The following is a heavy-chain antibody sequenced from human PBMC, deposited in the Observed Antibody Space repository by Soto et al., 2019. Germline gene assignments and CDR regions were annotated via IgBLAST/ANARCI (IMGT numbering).Heavy chain of an antibody. V-gene: IGHV3-11*01. J-gene: IGHJ4*02. CDR3: ARRSYFDY. CDR2: ISTTSNTI. Sequence: LRLSCAASGFTFSDYSMSWFRQAPGKGLEWVSYISTTSNTIYYADSVEGRFTISRDNAENSLYLQMNSLRAEDTAIYYCARRSYFDYWGQGTLVTVSS. CDR1: GFTFSDYS. D-gene: IGHD3-10*01.